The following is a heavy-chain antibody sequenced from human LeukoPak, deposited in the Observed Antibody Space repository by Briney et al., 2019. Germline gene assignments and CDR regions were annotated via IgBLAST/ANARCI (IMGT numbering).Heavy chain of an antibody. CDR2: INTYNGNT. Sequence: EASVKVSCKASGYTFTNYGISWVRQAPGQGLEWMGWINTYNGNTNYAQKFQGRVTMTTDTSTSTAYMELRSLRSDDTAVYYCARNSPRDVAGRQFLPGVLSLLSQCDNYFDPWGQGTLVSVSS. J-gene: IGHJ5*02. D-gene: IGHD7-27*01. CDR1: GYTFTNYG. V-gene: IGHV1-18*04. CDR3: ARNSPRDVAGRQFLPGVLSLLSQCDNYFDP.